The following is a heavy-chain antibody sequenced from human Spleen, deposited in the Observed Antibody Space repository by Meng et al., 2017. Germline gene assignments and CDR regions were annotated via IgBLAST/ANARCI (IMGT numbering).Heavy chain of an antibody. CDR3: ARVGYYDSSNYYAYFQH. CDR1: RFTFDDYA. Sequence: GGSLRLSCAACRFTFDDYAMHWVRQAPGKGLEWVSGIRWNGRSLVYAVSVKGRFTISRDNAKNTLYLQMNSLRAEDTAVYYCARVGYYDSSNYYAYFQHWGQGTLVTVSS. D-gene: IGHD3-22*01. J-gene: IGHJ1*01. CDR2: IRWNGRSL. V-gene: IGHV3-9*01.